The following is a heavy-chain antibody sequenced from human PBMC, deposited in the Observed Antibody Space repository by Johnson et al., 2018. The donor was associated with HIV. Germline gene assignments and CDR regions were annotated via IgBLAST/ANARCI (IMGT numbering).Heavy chain of an antibody. Sequence: QVQLVESGGGLVQPGGSLRLSCTASGFTFSDYYMSWIRQAPGKGLEWVSYISSSGSTIYDADSLKVRFTISRDNAKKSLYLQMNSLRAEDTAVYYCAREMETSRGYAFDIWGQGTMVTVSS. CDR3: AREMETSRGYAFDI. J-gene: IGHJ3*02. D-gene: IGHD3-3*01. V-gene: IGHV3-11*04. CDR1: GFTFSDYY. CDR2: ISSSGSTI.